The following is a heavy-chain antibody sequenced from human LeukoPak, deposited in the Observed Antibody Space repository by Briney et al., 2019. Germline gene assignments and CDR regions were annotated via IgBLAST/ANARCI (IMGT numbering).Heavy chain of an antibody. CDR3: ASSGSYRFDY. Sequence: PGGSLRLSCAASGFTLSSYSMNWVRQAPGKGLEWVSRITASGTAMFYADSVKGRFTISRDNAKNSLYLQMNSLRDEDTAVYYCASSGSYRFDYWGQGTLVTVSS. V-gene: IGHV3-48*02. D-gene: IGHD1-26*01. J-gene: IGHJ4*02. CDR2: ITASGTAM. CDR1: GFTLSSYS.